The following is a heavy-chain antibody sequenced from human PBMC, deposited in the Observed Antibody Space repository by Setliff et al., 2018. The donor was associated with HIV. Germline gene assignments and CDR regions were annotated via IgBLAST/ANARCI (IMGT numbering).Heavy chain of an antibody. D-gene: IGHD4-17*01. Sequence: SETLPLTCTVSGGSISSHYWSWIRQPPGKGLEWIGSIYYSGSTNYNPSLKSRVTISVDTSKNQFSLKLSSVTAADTAVYYCASRHDYGGPNDAFDIWGQGTMVTVSS. J-gene: IGHJ3*02. CDR3: ASRHDYGGPNDAFDI. CDR1: GGSISSHY. V-gene: IGHV4-59*11. CDR2: IYYSGST.